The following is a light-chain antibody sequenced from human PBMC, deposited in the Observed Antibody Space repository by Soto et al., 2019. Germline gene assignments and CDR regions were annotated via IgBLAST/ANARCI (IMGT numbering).Light chain of an antibody. CDR2: AAS. V-gene: IGKV1-27*01. CDR1: QGISNY. Sequence: DIQMTQSPSSLSASVGDRVTITCRASQGISNYLAWYQQKPGKVPKLLIYAASTLQSGVPSRFSGSGSGTDFTLTISSLQPEDVATYYCQKYNSAQVLTFGGGTKVEIK. CDR3: QKYNSAQVLT. J-gene: IGKJ4*01.